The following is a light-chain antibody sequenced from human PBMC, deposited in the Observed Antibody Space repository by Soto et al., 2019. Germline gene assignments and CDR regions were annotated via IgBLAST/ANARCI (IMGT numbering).Light chain of an antibody. CDR3: QQYYSFPWT. CDR1: QGISSY. V-gene: IGKV1-9*01. CDR2: AAS. J-gene: IGKJ1*01. Sequence: IQLTQSPSSLSASVGDRVTINCRASQGISSYLAWYQQKPGKAPKFLIYAASTLQSGVPSRFSGSGSGTDFTLTISCLQSEDFATYYCQQYYSFPWTFGQGTKVDIK.